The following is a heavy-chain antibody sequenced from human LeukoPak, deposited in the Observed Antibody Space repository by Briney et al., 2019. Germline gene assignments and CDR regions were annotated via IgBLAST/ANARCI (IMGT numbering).Heavy chain of an antibody. V-gene: IGHV3-23*01. CDR1: GFTFSSYA. D-gene: IGHD2-2*01. J-gene: IGHJ4*02. CDR3: AKDREEYQPLLLYYFDY. CDR2: ISGSGGST. Sequence: GGSLRLSCAASGFTFSSYAMSWVRQAPGKGLEWVSAISGSGGSTYYADSVKGRFTISRDNSKNTLYLQMNSLRAEDTAVYYCAKDREEYQPLLLYYFDYWGQGTLVTVSS.